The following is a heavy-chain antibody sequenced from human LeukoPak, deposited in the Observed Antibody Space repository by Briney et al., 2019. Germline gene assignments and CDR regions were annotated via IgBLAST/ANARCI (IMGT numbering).Heavy chain of an antibody. V-gene: IGHV3-30*19. CDR1: GFTFSSFG. CDR2: ISYDDGSNK. J-gene: IGHJ4*02. Sequence: GRSLRLSCAASGFTFSSFGMHWVRQAPGKGLEWVAVISYDDGSNKYYADSVKGRFTISRDNSKHTVYLEMNSLRVEDTAMYYCSKERPEEYYGSGSYFDYWGQGTLVTVSS. D-gene: IGHD3-10*01. CDR3: SKERPEEYYGSGSYFDY.